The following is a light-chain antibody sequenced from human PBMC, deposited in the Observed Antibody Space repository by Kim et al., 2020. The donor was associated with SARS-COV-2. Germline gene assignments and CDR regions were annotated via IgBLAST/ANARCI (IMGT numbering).Light chain of an antibody. Sequence: IVLTQSPATLPVSPGERVTLSCRASQSVRSNLAWYQQKTGQAPSRLIFDASTRATSSPARFSGSGSGTEFTLTISSLQSEDVAIYYCRQQNSWPARTFGEGTKVDIK. CDR2: DAS. V-gene: IGKV3-15*01. CDR3: RQQNSWPART. CDR1: QSVRSN. J-gene: IGKJ4*01.